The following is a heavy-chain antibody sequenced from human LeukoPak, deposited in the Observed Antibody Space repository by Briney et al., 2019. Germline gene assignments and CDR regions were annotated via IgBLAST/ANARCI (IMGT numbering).Heavy chain of an antibody. V-gene: IGHV3-48*04. CDR2: ISSSSSTI. Sequence: GGSLRLSCAASGFTFSSYSMNWVRQAPGKGLEWVSYISSSSSTIYYADSVKGRFTISRDNAKNSLYLQMNSLRAEDTAVYYCAREAAEVSYYYYGMDVWGQGTTVTVSS. CDR1: GFTFSSYS. D-gene: IGHD6-13*01. CDR3: AREAAEVSYYYYGMDV. J-gene: IGHJ6*02.